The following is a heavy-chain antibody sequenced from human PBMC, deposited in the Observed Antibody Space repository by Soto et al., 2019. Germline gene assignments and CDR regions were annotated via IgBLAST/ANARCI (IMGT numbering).Heavy chain of an antibody. J-gene: IGHJ4*02. CDR1: GYTFPSYG. V-gene: IGHV1-18*04. Sequence: EASVTVSCKASGYTFPSYGISWVRQARGQGLEWMGWISAYNCNTNNAQKLQGRVTMTTDTSTSTAYMELRSLRSDDTAVYYCARELDFWSGYYSGLDYWGQGTLVTVSS. D-gene: IGHD3-3*01. CDR3: ARELDFWSGYYSGLDY. CDR2: ISAYNCNT.